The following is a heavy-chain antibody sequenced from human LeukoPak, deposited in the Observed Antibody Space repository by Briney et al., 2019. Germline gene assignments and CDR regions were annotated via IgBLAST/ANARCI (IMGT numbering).Heavy chain of an antibody. D-gene: IGHD2-15*01. V-gene: IGHV4-34*01. Sequence: SETLSLTCAVSGGSFSGYYWSWIRQPPGKGLEWIGEINHSGSTNYNASLKSRVTISVDTFKNQFSLKLSSVTAADTAVYYCAREEDCSGGICYLGNAFDIWGQGTMVTVSS. CDR1: GGSFSGYY. CDR3: AREEDCSGGICYLGNAFDI. J-gene: IGHJ3*02. CDR2: INHSGST.